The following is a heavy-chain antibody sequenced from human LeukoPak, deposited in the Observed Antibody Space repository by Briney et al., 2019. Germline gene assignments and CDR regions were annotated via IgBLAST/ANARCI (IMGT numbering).Heavy chain of an antibody. CDR2: MNPNSGNT. D-gene: IGHD3-10*01. J-gene: IGHJ3*01. CDR3: ARGGLIRGTLNSLIAFDL. V-gene: IGHV1-8*03. Sequence: ASVKVSCKASGYTFTSYDINWVRQATGQGLEWMGWMNPNSGNTGYAQKFQGRVTITRNTSISTAYMELSSLRSEDTAVYYCARGGLIRGTLNSLIAFDLWGQGIMVTVSS. CDR1: GYTFTSYD.